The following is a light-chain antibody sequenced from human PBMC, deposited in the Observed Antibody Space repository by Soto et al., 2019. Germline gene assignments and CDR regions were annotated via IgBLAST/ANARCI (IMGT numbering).Light chain of an antibody. CDR2: ATS. Sequence: DIQMTQFPSSVSASVGDRVTITCRASQPLGAWLAWYQQKPGKAPKLLIYATSTLETGVPSRFSGSGSGTHFTLTISSLQPEDFATYYCQQADISQLTFGGGTRVEIK. V-gene: IGKV1-12*01. J-gene: IGKJ4*01. CDR3: QQADISQLT. CDR1: QPLGAW.